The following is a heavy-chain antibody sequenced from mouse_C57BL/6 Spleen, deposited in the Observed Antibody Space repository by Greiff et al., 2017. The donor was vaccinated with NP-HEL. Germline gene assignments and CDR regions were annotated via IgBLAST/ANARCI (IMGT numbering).Heavy chain of an antibody. CDR1: GYSFTGYY. D-gene: IGHD3-2*02. V-gene: IGHV1-42*01. CDR3: ARRLRYFDV. J-gene: IGHJ1*03. CDR2: INPSTGGT. Sequence: EVKLQQSGPELVKPGASVKISCKASGYSFTGYYMNWVKQSPEKSLEWIGEINPSTGGTTYNQKFKAKATLTVDKSSSTAYMQLKSLTSEDSAVYYCARRLRYFDVWGTGTTVTVSS.